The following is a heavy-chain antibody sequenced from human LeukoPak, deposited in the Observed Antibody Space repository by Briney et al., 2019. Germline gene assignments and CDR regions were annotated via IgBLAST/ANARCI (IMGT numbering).Heavy chain of an antibody. V-gene: IGHV4-59*01. D-gene: IGHD1-14*01. CDR2: MYYSGDS. CDR1: GVPITDYY. Sequence: KTLEALYLTCNISGVPITDYYWSWIRLAPRRGLEWIGYMYYSGDSNSNPSLEGRVTMSADTSTNQFSLRLTSVTAADTAIYYCARELPSTGNWFDPWGQGMMLTVSS. J-gene: IGHJ5*02. CDR3: ARELPSTGNWFDP.